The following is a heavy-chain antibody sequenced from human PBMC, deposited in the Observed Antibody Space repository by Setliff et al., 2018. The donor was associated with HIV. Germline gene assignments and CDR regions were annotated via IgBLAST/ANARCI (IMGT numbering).Heavy chain of an antibody. CDR3: AKEKGAHSYAGSGFDN. CDR1: GFTVSSNE. V-gene: IGHV3-66*01. Sequence: GGSLRLSCAASGFTVSSNEMSWVRQAPGKGLEWVSSISGGSTYYADSRKGRFTISRDNSKNTLHLQMNSLRAEDTAVYYCAKEKGAHSYAGSGFDNWGQGTLVTVSS. CDR2: ISGGST. D-gene: IGHD5-18*01. J-gene: IGHJ4*02.